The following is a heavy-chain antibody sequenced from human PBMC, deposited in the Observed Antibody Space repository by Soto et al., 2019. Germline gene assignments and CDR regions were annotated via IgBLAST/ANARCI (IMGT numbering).Heavy chain of an antibody. CDR1: GFAFSRHG. CDR2: ISGDAFST. Sequence: EVQLVESGGGLVQPGGSLRLSCAASGFAFSRHGLHWVRQAPGKGLEYVSAISGDAFSTYYANSVKGRFTISRDNSKNALYLQMGSLGTEDTAVYFCARENAAFDAFDIWGQGTMVTVSS. J-gene: IGHJ3*02. CDR3: ARENAAFDAFDI. D-gene: IGHD2-15*01. V-gene: IGHV3-64*01.